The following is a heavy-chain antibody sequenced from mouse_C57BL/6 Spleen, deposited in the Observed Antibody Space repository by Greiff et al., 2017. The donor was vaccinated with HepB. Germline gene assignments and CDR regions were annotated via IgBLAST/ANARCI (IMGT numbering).Heavy chain of an antibody. CDR2: IDPETGGT. V-gene: IGHV1-15*01. J-gene: IGHJ3*01. CDR1: GYTFTDYE. CDR3: ANDGYYSY. D-gene: IGHD2-3*01. Sequence: VQLQQSGAELVRPGASVTLSCKASGYTFTDYEMHWVKQTPVHGLEWIGAIDPETGGTAYNEKFKGKATLTADKSSSTAYMELRSLTSEDSAVYFCANDGYYSYWGQGTLVTVSA.